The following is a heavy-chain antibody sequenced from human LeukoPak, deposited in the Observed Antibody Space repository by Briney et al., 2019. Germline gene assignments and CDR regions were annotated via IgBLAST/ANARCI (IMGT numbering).Heavy chain of an antibody. V-gene: IGHV3-30*18. CDR1: GFTFSSYG. CDR3: AKSRTRDAVLDY. Sequence: PGGSLRLSCAASGFTFSSYGMHWVRQAPGKGLEWVAVISYDGSNKYYADSVKGRFTISRDNSKNTLYLQMNSLRAEGTAVYYCAKSRTRDAVLDYWGQGTLVTVSS. CDR2: ISYDGSNK. J-gene: IGHJ4*02. D-gene: IGHD6-19*01.